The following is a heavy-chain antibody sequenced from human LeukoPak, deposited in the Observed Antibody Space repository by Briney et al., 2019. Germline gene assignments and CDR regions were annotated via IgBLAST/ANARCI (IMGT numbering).Heavy chain of an antibody. CDR3: ARSLGVAVAGDY. V-gene: IGHV1-69*05. Sequence: SVKVSCKASGGTFSSYAISWVRQAPGQGLEWMGGIIPIFGTANYAQKFQGRVTITTDESTSTAYMELSSLRPDDTAVYYCARSLGVAVAGDYWGQGTLVTVSS. CDR1: GGTFSSYA. D-gene: IGHD6-19*01. CDR2: IIPIFGTA. J-gene: IGHJ4*02.